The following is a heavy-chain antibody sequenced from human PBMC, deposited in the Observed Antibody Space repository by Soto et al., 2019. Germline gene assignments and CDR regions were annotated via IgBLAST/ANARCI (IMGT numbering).Heavy chain of an antibody. CDR1: GYTFTSYG. J-gene: IGHJ6*02. Sequence: ASVKVSCKASGYTFTSYGISWVRQAPGQGLEWMGWISAYNGNTNYAQKLQGRVTMTTDTSTSTAYMELRSLRSDDTAVYYCARDRSADYYDSSGYYSRYYYGMDVWGQGTTVTVSS. CDR3: ARDRSADYYDSSGYYSRYYYGMDV. V-gene: IGHV1-18*04. D-gene: IGHD3-22*01. CDR2: ISAYNGNT.